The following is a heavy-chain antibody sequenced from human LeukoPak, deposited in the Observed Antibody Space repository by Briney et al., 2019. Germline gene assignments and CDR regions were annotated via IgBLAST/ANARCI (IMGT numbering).Heavy chain of an antibody. CDR3: ARGIDY. V-gene: IGHV3-53*01. Sequence: YTGGGRYYADSVRGRFTISRDTSKNMVFLQMNSLRVEDTAVYYCARGIDYRGRGTLVTVSS. J-gene: IGHJ4*02. CDR2: YTGGGR.